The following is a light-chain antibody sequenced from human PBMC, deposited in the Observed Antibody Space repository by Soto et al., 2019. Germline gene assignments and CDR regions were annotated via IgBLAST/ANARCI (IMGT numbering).Light chain of an antibody. CDR2: NVN. J-gene: IGLJ1*01. CDR3: SSFTSSTTYV. V-gene: IGLV2-14*01. CDR1: SSDVGSYNH. Sequence: QSVLTQSASVSGSPGQSITISCTGTSSDVGSYNHVSWYQQHPGEVPKLIIFNVNDRPSGVSNRFSGSKSGNTASLTISGLQVEDEADYYCSSFTSSTTYVFGTGTKVTVL.